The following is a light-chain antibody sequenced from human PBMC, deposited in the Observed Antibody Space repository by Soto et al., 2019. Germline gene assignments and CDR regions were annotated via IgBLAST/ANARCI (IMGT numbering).Light chain of an antibody. CDR1: QSISRT. J-gene: IGKJ1*01. Sequence: DIQMTQSPPTLSASVGDRVTITCRASQSISRTLAWYQQKPGKAPKLLIFEASTLESGVPSRFSGSGSGTEFTLTVSSLQPDDFATYYCQQYNRFSPVDQGTKVDIK. CDR2: EAS. V-gene: IGKV1-5*01. CDR3: QQYNRFSP.